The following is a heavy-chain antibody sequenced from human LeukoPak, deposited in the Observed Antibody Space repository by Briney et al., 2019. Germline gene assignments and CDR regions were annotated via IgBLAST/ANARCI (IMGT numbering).Heavy chain of an antibody. J-gene: IGHJ4*02. CDR2: ISSSSSYI. Sequence: GGSLRLSCAASGFTFSSYAMSWVRQAPGKGLEWVSSISSSSSYIYYADPVKGRFTISRDSAKNSLYLQMNSLRAEDTAVYYCARDLPPLPFDYWGQGTLVTVSS. D-gene: IGHD1-14*01. CDR3: ARDLPPLPFDY. V-gene: IGHV3-21*01. CDR1: GFTFSSYA.